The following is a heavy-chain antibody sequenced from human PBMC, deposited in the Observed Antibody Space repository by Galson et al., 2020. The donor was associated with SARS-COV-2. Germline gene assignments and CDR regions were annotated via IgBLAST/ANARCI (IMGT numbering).Heavy chain of an antibody. Sequence: GGSLRLSCAASGFPFSSYSMNWVRQAPGKGLEWVSSISSSSNYIYYADSVKGRFTISRDNAENSVFLLMNGLRAEDTAVYYCARDASWAMFGLDVWGQGTPVTVSS. V-gene: IGHV3-21*01. J-gene: IGHJ6*02. CDR2: ISSSSNYI. D-gene: IGHD1-26*01. CDR3: ARDASWAMFGLDV. CDR1: GFPFSSYS.